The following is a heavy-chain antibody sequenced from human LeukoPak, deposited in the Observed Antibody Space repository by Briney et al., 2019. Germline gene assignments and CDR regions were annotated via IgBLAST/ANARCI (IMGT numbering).Heavy chain of an antibody. Sequence: GESLKISCKDVGNTFGTYWVGWVRQMPGKGLEYLGIIFPRTSEVRYGPAFQGQVTISADKSLSTAYLQWTGLKASDTAMYYCARHTGRPQAGWFDPWGQGTLVTVSA. J-gene: IGHJ5*02. CDR3: ARHTGRPQAGWFDP. CDR1: GNTFGTYW. CDR2: IFPRTSEV. D-gene: IGHD3-10*01. V-gene: IGHV5-51*01.